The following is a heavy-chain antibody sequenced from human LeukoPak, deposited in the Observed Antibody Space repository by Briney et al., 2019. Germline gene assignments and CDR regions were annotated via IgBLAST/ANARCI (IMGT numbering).Heavy chain of an antibody. D-gene: IGHD3-10*01. Sequence: ASVRVSCKASGYTFTNYGISWVRQAPGQGLEWMGWISAYNGNTHYAQNLQGRVTMTTDTSTSTAYMELKSLRSDDTAVYYCARGGHRRYYYTSGSAFDPWGQGTLVTVSS. CDR3: ARGGHRRYYYTSGSAFDP. CDR2: ISAYNGNT. CDR1: GYTFTNYG. J-gene: IGHJ5*02. V-gene: IGHV1-18*01.